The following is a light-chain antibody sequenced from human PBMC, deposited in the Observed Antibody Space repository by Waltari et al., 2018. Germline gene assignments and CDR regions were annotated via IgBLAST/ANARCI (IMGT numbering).Light chain of an antibody. J-gene: IGKJ1*01. Sequence: EIVMTQSPATLSVSPGERATLSCRASQSVSTNLAWYQQKPGQAPRLLIYGASTRANGIPARFSGSGSVTEFTLTISSLQSADFAVYYCQQYNNWPQWTFGQGTKVEIK. CDR2: GAS. CDR3: QQYNNWPQWT. CDR1: QSVSTN. V-gene: IGKV3-15*01.